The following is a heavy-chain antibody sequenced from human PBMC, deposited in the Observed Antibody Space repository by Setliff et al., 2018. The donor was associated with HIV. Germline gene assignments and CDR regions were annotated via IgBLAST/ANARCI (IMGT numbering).Heavy chain of an antibody. D-gene: IGHD3-22*01. Sequence: GASVKVSCKASGGTFSSYAISWVRQAPGQGLEWMGGIIPIFGTANYAQKFQGRVTITTDESTSTAYMELSSLRSEDTAVYYCARKGGSSGYYSLIGDAFDIWGQGTMVTVS. CDR2: IIPIFGTA. J-gene: IGHJ3*02. V-gene: IGHV1-69*05. CDR3: ARKGGSSGYYSLIGDAFDI. CDR1: GGTFSSYA.